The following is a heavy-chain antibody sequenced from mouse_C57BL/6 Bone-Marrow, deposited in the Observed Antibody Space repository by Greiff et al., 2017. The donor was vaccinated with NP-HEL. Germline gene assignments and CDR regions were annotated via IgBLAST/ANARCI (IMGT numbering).Heavy chain of an antibody. J-gene: IGHJ3*01. V-gene: IGHV5-4*01. CDR2: ISDGGSYT. D-gene: IGHD1-1*01. Sequence: EVKLMESGGGLVKPGGSLKLSCAASGFTFSSYAMSWVRQTPEKRLEWVATISDGGSYTYYPDNVKGRFTISRDNAKNNLYLQMSHLKSEDTAMYYCAREGYYYGSSPFAYWGRGTLVTVSA. CDR1: GFTFSSYA. CDR3: AREGYYYGSSPFAY.